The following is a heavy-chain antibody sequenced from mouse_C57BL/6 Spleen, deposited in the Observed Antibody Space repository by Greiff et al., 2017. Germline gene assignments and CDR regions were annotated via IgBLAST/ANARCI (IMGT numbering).Heavy chain of an antibody. D-gene: IGHD1-1*01. CDR3: ARHFVTTVESYAMDY. CDR1: GYTFTDYY. V-gene: IGHV1-76*01. J-gene: IGHJ4*01. Sequence: QVQLQQSGAELVRPGASVKLSCKASGYTFTDYYINWVKQRPGQGLEWIARIYPGSGTTYYNDKFKGKATLTAEKSSSTVYMQLSSLTSEDSAVYFCARHFVTTVESYAMDYWGQGTSVTVSS. CDR2: IYPGSGTT.